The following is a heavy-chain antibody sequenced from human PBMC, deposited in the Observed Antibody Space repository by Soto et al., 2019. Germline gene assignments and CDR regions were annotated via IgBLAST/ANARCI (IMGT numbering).Heavy chain of an antibody. D-gene: IGHD6-19*01. CDR3: ARVGIYSSGSY. J-gene: IGHJ4*02. CDR2: IYHSGST. Sequence: SETLSLTCAVSGYSISSGYYWGWIRQPPGKGLEWIGSIYHSGSTYYNPSLKSRVTISVDTSKDQFSLKLSSVTAADTAVYYCARVGIYSSGSYWGQGTLVTVSS. CDR1: GYSISSGYY. V-gene: IGHV4-38-2*01.